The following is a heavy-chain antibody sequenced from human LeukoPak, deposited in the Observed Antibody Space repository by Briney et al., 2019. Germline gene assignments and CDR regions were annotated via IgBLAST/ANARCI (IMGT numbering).Heavy chain of an antibody. Sequence: GGSLRLSCAASGFSFRNYAMNWVRQAPGKGLECVSAISGISTGGGSTFYADSVKGRFTISRDNSNNMSYLQMNSLRAEDTAVYYCERGTTDHGAGYVMDVWVKGTTVT. V-gene: IGHV3-23*01. CDR3: ERGTTDHGAGYVMDV. CDR2: ISGISTGGGST. J-gene: IGHJ6*04. D-gene: IGHD4/OR15-4a*01. CDR1: GFSFRNYA.